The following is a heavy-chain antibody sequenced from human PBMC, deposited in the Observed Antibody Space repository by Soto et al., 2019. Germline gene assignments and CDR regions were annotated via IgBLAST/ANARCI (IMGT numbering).Heavy chain of an antibody. V-gene: IGHV1-2*02. Sequence: ASVKVSCKASGYTFTGYYMHWVRQAPGQGLEWMGWINPNSGGTNYAQKFQGRVTMTRDTSISTAYMELSRLRSDDTAVYYCARGAITIFGVGPDYCYYGMDVWGQGTTVTVSS. CDR1: GYTFTGYY. J-gene: IGHJ6*02. D-gene: IGHD3-3*01. CDR3: ARGAITIFGVGPDYCYYGMDV. CDR2: INPNSGGT.